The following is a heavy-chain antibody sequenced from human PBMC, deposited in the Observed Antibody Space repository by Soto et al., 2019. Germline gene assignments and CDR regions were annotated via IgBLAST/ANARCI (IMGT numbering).Heavy chain of an antibody. Sequence: GASVKVSCKASGYTFTSYDINWVRQATGQGLEWTGWMNPNSGNTNYAQKFQERVTITRDMSTSTAYMELSSLRSEDTAVYYCAAEKADSLLWFGESPANWFDPWGQGTLVTVSS. CDR1: GYTFTSYD. V-gene: IGHV1-8*01. CDR2: MNPNSGNT. CDR3: AAEKADSLLWFGESPANWFDP. D-gene: IGHD3-10*01. J-gene: IGHJ5*02.